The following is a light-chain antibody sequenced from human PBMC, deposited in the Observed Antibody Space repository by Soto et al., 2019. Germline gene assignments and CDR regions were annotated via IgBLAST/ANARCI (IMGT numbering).Light chain of an antibody. J-gene: IGKJ4*01. CDR1: QNINSN. Sequence: EILMTQSPLTLSVSPGEGATLSCRASQNINSNLAWYQQSPCQAPRVLIYGAAIRASGIPDRFSGSESGTNIPLTVNRLESDDFASYSCHQYKDWPPRTFGGGTRVESK. V-gene: IGKV3D-15*01. CDR2: GAA. CDR3: HQYKDWPPRT.